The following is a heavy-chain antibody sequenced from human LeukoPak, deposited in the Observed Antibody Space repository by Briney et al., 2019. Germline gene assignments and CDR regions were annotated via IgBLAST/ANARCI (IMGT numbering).Heavy chain of an antibody. Sequence: GGSLRLSCAASGFTVSSNYMSWVRQAPGKGLEWVSVIYSGGSTYYADPVKGRLTISRDNSKNTLYLQMNSLRAEDTAVYYCARDPPIAQNGPNWFDPWGQGTLVTVSS. CDR1: GFTVSSNY. V-gene: IGHV3-66*01. CDR2: IYSGGST. D-gene: IGHD6-13*01. CDR3: ARDPPIAQNGPNWFDP. J-gene: IGHJ5*02.